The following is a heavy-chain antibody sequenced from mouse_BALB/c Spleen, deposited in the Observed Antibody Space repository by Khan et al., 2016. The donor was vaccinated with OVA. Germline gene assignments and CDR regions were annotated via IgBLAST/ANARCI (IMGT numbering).Heavy chain of an antibody. CDR2: ISSGGDYT. CDR3: ASHLTGSFAY. V-gene: IGHV5-6*01. J-gene: IGHJ3*01. CDR1: GFTFSNYG. D-gene: IGHD4-1*01. Sequence: EVELVESGGDLVKPGGSLKLSCAASGFTFSNYGMSWVRQTPDKRLEWVATISSGGDYTYYPDSVKGRFTISRDNAKNTLYLQMSSLKSEDTARYYCASHLTGSFAYWGQGTLVTVSA.